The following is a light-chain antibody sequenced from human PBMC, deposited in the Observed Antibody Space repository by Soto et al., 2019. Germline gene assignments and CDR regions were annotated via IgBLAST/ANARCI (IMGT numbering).Light chain of an antibody. V-gene: IGKV3-15*01. Sequence: IVLTQSPGALSLSPGERATLSCRASQPVTTYYLAWYQQKPGQAPRLLIHGASTRATGIPARFSGSGSGTEFTLTIRSLQSEDFAVYYCQQYDKWPQTVGQGTKVDIK. CDR3: QQYDKWPQT. CDR2: GAS. J-gene: IGKJ1*01. CDR1: QPVTTY.